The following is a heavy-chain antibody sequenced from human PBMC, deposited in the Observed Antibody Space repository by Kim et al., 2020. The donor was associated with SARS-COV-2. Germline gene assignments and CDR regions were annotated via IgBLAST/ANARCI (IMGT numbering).Heavy chain of an antibody. D-gene: IGHD3-10*01. Sequence: SETLSLTCIFSGGSMTTYYWNWIRQSPGRGLEWIGFVENSGNTNYNPSLQSRVTMSMDTSKNQFSLNLSSVTAADTAIYYCAMYGMGSYLDHWGQGTPVTVSS. CDR2: VENSGNT. V-gene: IGHV4-59*08. J-gene: IGHJ4*02. CDR3: AMYGMGSYLDH. CDR1: GGSMTTYY.